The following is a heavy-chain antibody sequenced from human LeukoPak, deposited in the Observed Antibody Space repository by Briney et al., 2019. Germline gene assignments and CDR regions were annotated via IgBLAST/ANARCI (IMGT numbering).Heavy chain of an antibody. CDR2: IWYDGSNK. J-gene: IGHJ4*02. CDR3: ARGSGGQLYDY. D-gene: IGHD1-1*01. Sequence: PGGSLRLSCAASGFTFSSYGMHWVRQAPGKGLEWVAVIWYDGSNKYYADSVKGRFTISRDNSKNTLYLQMNSLRAEDTAVYYCARGSGGQLYDYWGQGTLVTVSS. CDR1: GFTFSSYG. V-gene: IGHV3-33*08.